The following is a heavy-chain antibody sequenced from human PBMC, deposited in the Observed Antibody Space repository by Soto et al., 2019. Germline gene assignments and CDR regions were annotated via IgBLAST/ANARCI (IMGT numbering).Heavy chain of an antibody. J-gene: IGHJ2*01. CDR2: ISYSGSFT. V-gene: IGHV3-23*01. CDR3: AKRPLNWGRWYFDL. D-gene: IGHD7-27*01. CDR1: GITFSNYA. Sequence: EVQLLESGGGLVQPGGSLRLSCAASGITFSNYAMTWVRQAPGKGLEWVSVISYSGSFTFYADSVKGRFTISRDNSGGTLYLQMNSLRAEDTAIYYCAKRPLNWGRWYFDLWGRGTLVTVSS.